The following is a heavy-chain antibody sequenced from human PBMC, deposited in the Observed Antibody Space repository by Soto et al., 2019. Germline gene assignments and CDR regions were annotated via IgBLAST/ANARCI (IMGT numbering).Heavy chain of an antibody. J-gene: IGHJ5*02. CDR3: ARQAMAAAGAFDP. V-gene: IGHV5-51*01. D-gene: IGHD6-13*01. CDR1: GYRFSSYW. Sequence: GESLKISCQGSGYRFSSYWIGWVRQRPGKGLEWMGLIWPGDSDTRYSPSFQGQVTISADKSISTAYLQWSSLKASDTAMYYCARQAMAAAGAFDPWGQGTLVTVSS. CDR2: IWPGDSDT.